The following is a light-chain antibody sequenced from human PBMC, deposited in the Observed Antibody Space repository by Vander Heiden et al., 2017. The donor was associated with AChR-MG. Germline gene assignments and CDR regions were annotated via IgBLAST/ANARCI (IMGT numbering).Light chain of an antibody. CDR1: QSLLHSNGYNY. Sequence: DIVMTQSPLSLPVTPGKPASISFRSSQSLLHSNGYNYLDWYLQKPGQSPQLLIDLGSNRASGVPDRFSGSGSGTDFTLKISRVEAEDVGVYYCMQALQTPVTFGGGTKVEIK. V-gene: IGKV2-28*01. CDR2: LGS. J-gene: IGKJ4*01. CDR3: MQALQTPVT.